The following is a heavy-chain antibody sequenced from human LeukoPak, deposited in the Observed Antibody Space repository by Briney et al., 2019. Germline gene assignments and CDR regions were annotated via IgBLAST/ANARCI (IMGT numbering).Heavy chain of an antibody. V-gene: IGHV3-53*01. Sequence: AGGSLRLSCAASGFTVSTNDMSWVRQAPGKGLDWVSAIYSGDTTYYADSVKGRFTISRDNSKNTLYLQMNGLRPEDTALYYCARHRIPEDDGFSAPLSSVFPAPLSNWGQGTLVTVS. CDR3: ARHRIPEDDGFSAPLSSVFPAPLSN. CDR1: GFTVSTND. J-gene: IGHJ4*02. CDR2: IYSGDTT. D-gene: IGHD1-14*01.